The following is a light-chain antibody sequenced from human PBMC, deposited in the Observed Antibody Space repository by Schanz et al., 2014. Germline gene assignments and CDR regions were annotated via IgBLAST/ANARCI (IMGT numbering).Light chain of an antibody. CDR3: HSYAGHYAWV. Sequence: QSALTQPRSVSGSPGQSITISCTGTSSDVGGYNYVSWYQHHPGKAPKLMIYDVSNRPSGVSNRFSGSKSGNTASLTISGLQAEDEAQYYCHSYAGHYAWVFGGGTKLTVL. J-gene: IGLJ3*02. CDR2: DVS. V-gene: IGLV2-11*01. CDR1: SSDVGGYNY.